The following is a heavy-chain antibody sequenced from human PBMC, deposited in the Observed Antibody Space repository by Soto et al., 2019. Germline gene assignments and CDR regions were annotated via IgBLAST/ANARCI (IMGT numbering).Heavy chain of an antibody. J-gene: IGHJ5*02. Sequence: PGGSLRLSCAASGFTFSSYSMNWVRQAPGKGLEGVSSISSSSSYIYYADSVKGRFTISRDNAKNSLYLQMNSLRAEDTAVYYCARDSSSSASVWFDPWGQGTLVTVSS. CDR1: GFTFSSYS. CDR2: ISSSSSYI. V-gene: IGHV3-21*01. CDR3: ARDSSSSASVWFDP. D-gene: IGHD6-6*01.